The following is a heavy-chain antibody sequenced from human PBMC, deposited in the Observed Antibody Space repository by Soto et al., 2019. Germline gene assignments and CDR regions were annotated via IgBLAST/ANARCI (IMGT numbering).Heavy chain of an antibody. CDR3: ARGARIVVVPAAPRGAYWFDP. D-gene: IGHD2-2*01. J-gene: IGHJ5*02. CDR1: GFTFSSYA. Sequence: PGGSLRLSCAASGFTFSSYAMHWVRQAPGKGLEWVAVISYDGSNKYYADSVKGRFTISRDNSKNTLYLQMNSLRAEDTAVYYCARGARIVVVPAAPRGAYWFDPWGQGTLVTVSS. V-gene: IGHV3-30-3*01. CDR2: ISYDGSNK.